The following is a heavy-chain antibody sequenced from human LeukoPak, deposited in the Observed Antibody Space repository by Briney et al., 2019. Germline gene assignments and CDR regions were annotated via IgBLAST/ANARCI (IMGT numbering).Heavy chain of an antibody. D-gene: IGHD6-6*01. V-gene: IGHV3-74*01. CDR2: ISPTGSTT. CDR1: GFSFSRHW. Sequence: AGGSLRLSCIASGFSFSRHWMHWARQLPGKGLVWVSRISPTGSTTSYADSVKGRFTVSRDNAKNTLYLQVNNLRAEDTAVYYCARGPNSNWSGLDFWGQGTLLTVSS. J-gene: IGHJ4*02. CDR3: ARGPNSNWSGLDF.